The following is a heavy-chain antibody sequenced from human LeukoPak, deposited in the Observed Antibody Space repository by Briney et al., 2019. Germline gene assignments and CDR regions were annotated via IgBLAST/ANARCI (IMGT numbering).Heavy chain of an antibody. J-gene: IGHJ4*02. CDR2: ISGSGGST. Sequence: GGSLRLSCAASRFTISFSWMSWVRQAPGKGLEWVSSISGSGGSTYYADSVKGRFTISRDNAKNSLYLQMNSLRAEDTAVYYCAHLPSSGTGIVDYWGQGTLVTVSS. CDR1: RFTISFSW. V-gene: IGHV3-21*01. D-gene: IGHD3-10*01. CDR3: AHLPSSGTGIVDY.